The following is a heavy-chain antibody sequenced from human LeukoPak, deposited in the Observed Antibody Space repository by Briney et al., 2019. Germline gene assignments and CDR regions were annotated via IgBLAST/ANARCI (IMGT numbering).Heavy chain of an antibody. CDR3: AIQLPHNWFDP. V-gene: IGHV4-59*12. CDR1: GGSISSYY. J-gene: IGHJ5*02. D-gene: IGHD2-2*01. CDR2: IYYSGST. Sequence: SETLSLTCTVSGGSISSYYWSWIRQPPGKGLEWIGYIYYSGSTNYNPSLKSRVTISVDRSKNQFSLKLSSVSAADTAVYYCAIQLPHNWFDPWGQGTLVTVSS.